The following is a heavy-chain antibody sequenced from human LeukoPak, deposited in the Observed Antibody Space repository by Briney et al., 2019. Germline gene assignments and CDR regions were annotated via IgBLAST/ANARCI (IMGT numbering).Heavy chain of an antibody. Sequence: GASVRVSCKASGYTFTGYYMHWVRQAPGQGLEWMGRINPNSGGANYAQEFQGRVTMTRDTSISTAYMELSRLKSDDTAVYYCARPTLYNRNYIDAFDIWGQGTMVTVSS. V-gene: IGHV1-2*06. CDR3: ARPTLYNRNYIDAFDI. CDR2: INPNSGGA. CDR1: GYTFTGYY. J-gene: IGHJ3*02. D-gene: IGHD1-7*01.